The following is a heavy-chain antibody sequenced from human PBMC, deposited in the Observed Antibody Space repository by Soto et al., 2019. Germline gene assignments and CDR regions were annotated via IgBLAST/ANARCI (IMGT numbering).Heavy chain of an antibody. CDR2: IYPGDSDT. CDR3: ARTAAAGKYYYGVDV. CDR1: GYSFTSYW. J-gene: IGHJ6*02. D-gene: IGHD6-13*01. Sequence: PGESLKISCKGSGYSFTSYWIGWVHQMPGKGLEWMGIIYPGDSDTRYSPSFQGQVTISADKSITTAYLQWSSLKASDTAMYYCARTAAAGKYYYGVDVWGQGTTVTAP. V-gene: IGHV5-51*07.